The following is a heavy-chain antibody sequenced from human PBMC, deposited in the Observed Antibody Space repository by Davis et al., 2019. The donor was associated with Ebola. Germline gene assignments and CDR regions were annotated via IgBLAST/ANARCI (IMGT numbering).Heavy chain of an antibody. CDR3: ARRSHEQQLSYYYYMDV. Sequence: PSETLSLTCAVYGESFSGYHWSWIRQPPGKGLEWIGEINHSGSANYNPSLKSRVTISVDTSKNQFSLKLSSVTAADTAVYYCARRSHEQQLSYYYYMDVWGKGTTVTVSS. V-gene: IGHV4-34*01. CDR1: GESFSGYH. D-gene: IGHD6-13*01. CDR2: INHSGSA. J-gene: IGHJ6*03.